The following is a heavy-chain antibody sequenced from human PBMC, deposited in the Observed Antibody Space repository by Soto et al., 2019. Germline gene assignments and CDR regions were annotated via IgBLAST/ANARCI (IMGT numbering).Heavy chain of an antibody. J-gene: IGHJ4*02. D-gene: IGHD4-4*01. CDR1: GFTFSNAW. V-gene: IGHV3-15*07. CDR2: IKSKTDGGTT. Sequence: GGSLRLSCAASGFTFSNAWMNWVRQAPGKGLEWVGRIKSKTDGGTTDYAAPVKGRFTISRDDSKNTLYLQMNSLKTEDTAVYYCTTLWGLYSNYEGARFDYWGQGTLVTVSS. CDR3: TTLWGLYSNYEGARFDY.